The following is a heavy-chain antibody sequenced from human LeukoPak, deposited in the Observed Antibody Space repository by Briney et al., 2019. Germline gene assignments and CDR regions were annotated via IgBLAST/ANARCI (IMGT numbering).Heavy chain of an antibody. J-gene: IGHJ4*02. Sequence: GGSLRLSCSASGFTFSNYAMHWVRQAPGKGLEYVSAISSDGIRTYYADSVKGRFTISRNNSKNTLDLQSSSLTAEDTASYCCASAYGSGSYYKGYFDYWGQGTLVTVSS. D-gene: IGHD3-10*01. V-gene: IGHV3-64D*09. CDR2: ISSDGIRT. CDR3: ASAYGSGSYYKGYFDY. CDR1: GFTFSNYA.